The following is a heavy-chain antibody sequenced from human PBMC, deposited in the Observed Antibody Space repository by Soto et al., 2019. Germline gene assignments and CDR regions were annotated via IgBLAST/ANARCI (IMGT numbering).Heavy chain of an antibody. D-gene: IGHD2-2*01. V-gene: IGHV1-69*01. Sequence: QVQLVQSGAEVKMPGSSVKVPCTASGGTFDTYALSWVRQAPGQGLEWLGGIIPIFTKPTYARKFHGRITITADESTTTVYLDLSSLTSDDTAVYYCARTGDIVVVGDFYYGMDVWGQGTTVIVSS. CDR1: GGTFDTYA. CDR2: IIPIFTKP. J-gene: IGHJ6*02. CDR3: ARTGDIVVVGDFYYGMDV.